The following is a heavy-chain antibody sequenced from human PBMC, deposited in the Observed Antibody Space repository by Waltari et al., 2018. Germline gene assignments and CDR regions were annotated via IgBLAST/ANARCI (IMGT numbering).Heavy chain of an antibody. J-gene: IGHJ3*02. Sequence: QVQLQQWGAGLLKPSETLSLTCAVHGGSFSGYYWTWIRLPPGKGLEWIGEINHSGSTNYNPSLKSRVTISVDTSKNQFSLKLSSVTAADTAVYYCAREPRRYSSGWYFDAFDIWGQGTMVTVSS. D-gene: IGHD6-19*01. CDR3: AREPRRYSSGWYFDAFDI. V-gene: IGHV4-34*01. CDR2: INHSGST. CDR1: GGSFSGYY.